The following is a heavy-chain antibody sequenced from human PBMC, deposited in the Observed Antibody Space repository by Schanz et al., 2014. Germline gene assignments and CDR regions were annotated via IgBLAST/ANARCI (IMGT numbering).Heavy chain of an antibody. V-gene: IGHV1-8*01. D-gene: IGHD3-10*01. CDR3: ARVSMEFERGKSYYYYMDV. CDR2: MNPNSGDT. Sequence: QVQLVQSGAEVKKPGASVKVSCRASGYPFTSDDITWVRPAPGQGLEWMGWMNPNSGDTGYPRKFQDRVTMTRNTSISTAYMELNSLTSEDTAVYYCARVSMEFERGKSYYYYMDVWGRGTTVTVSS. CDR1: GYPFTSDD. J-gene: IGHJ6*03.